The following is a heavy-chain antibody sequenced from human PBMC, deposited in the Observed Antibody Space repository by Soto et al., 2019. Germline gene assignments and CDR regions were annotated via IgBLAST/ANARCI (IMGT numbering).Heavy chain of an antibody. CDR1: GYRFTGYG. Sequence: ASVKVSCKASGYRFTGYGLHWVRQAPGQGLQWMGWINAKSGATDHAQKFQGRVTITREMSTDTAYLELSGLRSDDTADDTAVYYCAKANYGGDDYFPYGLDVWGQGTTVTVSS. D-gene: IGHD2-21*02. J-gene: IGHJ6*02. CDR2: INAKSGAT. CDR3: VYYCAKANYGGDDYFPYGLDV. V-gene: IGHV1-2*02.